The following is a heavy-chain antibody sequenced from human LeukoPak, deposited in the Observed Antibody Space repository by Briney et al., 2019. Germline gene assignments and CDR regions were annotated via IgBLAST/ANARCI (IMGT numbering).Heavy chain of an antibody. V-gene: IGHV3-53*05. CDR2: IYTGGGT. CDR3: ARDSVVDTRDY. J-gene: IGHJ4*02. CDR1: GFTFSSNY. D-gene: IGHD3-22*01. Sequence: GGSLRLSCAASGFTFSSNYMTWVRQARGKGLQWVSVIYTGGGTYYADSVKGRFTISRDNSKNTLHLQMNNLRPDDTAVYYCARDSVVDTRDYWGQGTLVTVSS.